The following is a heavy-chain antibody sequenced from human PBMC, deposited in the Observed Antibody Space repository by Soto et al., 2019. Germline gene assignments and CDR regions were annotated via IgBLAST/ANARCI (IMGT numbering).Heavy chain of an antibody. CDR3: AREKSAYGSGSYYDY. J-gene: IGHJ4*02. Sequence: GASVKVSCKASGGTFSSYAISWVRQAPGQGLEWMGGIIPIFGTANYAQKFQGRVTITADESTSTAYMELSSLRSEDTAVYYCAREKSAYGSGSYYDYWGQGTLVTVSS. CDR2: IIPIFGTA. CDR1: GGTFSSYA. V-gene: IGHV1-69*13. D-gene: IGHD3-10*01.